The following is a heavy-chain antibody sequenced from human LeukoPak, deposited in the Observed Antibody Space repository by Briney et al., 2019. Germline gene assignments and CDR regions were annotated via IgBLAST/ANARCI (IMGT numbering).Heavy chain of an antibody. CDR3: ARRVPSSWYFDL. J-gene: IGHJ2*01. D-gene: IGHD3-10*01. CDR1: GFTVSSNY. Sequence: PGGSLRLSCAASGFTVSSNYMTWVRQAPGKGLEWVSVIYIVGSTYYAESVKGRFTISRDNSENTMYLHMNSLRAEDTAVYYCARRVPSSWYFDLWGRGTLVTVSS. V-gene: IGHV3-66*02. CDR2: IYIVGST.